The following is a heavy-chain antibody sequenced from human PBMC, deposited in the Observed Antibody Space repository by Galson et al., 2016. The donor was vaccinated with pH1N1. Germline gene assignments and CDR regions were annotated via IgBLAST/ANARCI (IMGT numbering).Heavy chain of an antibody. CDR2: MNQDGNKK. CDR3: VRAVGRAEAH. J-gene: IGHJ4*02. Sequence: LRLSCAAYGFTLSSYWMSWVRQAPGKGLEWVANMNQDGNKKYYVDSVKGRFIISRDYSKNSLYLQMNSLRAEDTAMYYCVRAVGRAEAHWGQGTLVTVSS. V-gene: IGHV3-7*01. D-gene: IGHD1-26*01. CDR1: GFTLSSYW.